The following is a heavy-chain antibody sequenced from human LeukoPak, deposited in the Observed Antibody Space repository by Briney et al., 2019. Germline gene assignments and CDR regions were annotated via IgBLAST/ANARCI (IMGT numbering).Heavy chain of an antibody. D-gene: IGHD3-10*01. CDR3: AREGTASIDY. V-gene: IGHV3-74*01. Sequence: GGSLRLSCAASGFIIRDYWMYWVRQDPGKGLACIARRSSDGTDTRYADSVRGRFTVSRDNAKNTLYLQMNSLRAEDTAVYYCAREGTASIDYWGQGTLVTVSS. J-gene: IGHJ4*02. CDR2: RSSDGTDT. CDR1: GFIIRDYW.